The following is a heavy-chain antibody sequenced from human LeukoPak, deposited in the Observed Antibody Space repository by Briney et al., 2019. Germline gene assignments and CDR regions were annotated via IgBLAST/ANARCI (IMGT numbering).Heavy chain of an antibody. CDR3: ARLTHSNAMDV. CDR2: IWYDGSNK. J-gene: IGHJ6*02. V-gene: IGHV3-33*01. Sequence: GGSLRLSCAASGFTFSSYGMHWVRQAPGKGPEWVAVIWYDGSNKYYADSVKGRFTISRDNSKNTLHLQMNSLRAEDTAVYYCARLTHSNAMDVWGQGTTVTVS. D-gene: IGHD2-15*01. CDR1: GFTFSSYG.